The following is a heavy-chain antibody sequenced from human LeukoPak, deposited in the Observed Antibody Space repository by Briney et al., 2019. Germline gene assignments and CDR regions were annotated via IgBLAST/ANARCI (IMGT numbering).Heavy chain of an antibody. Sequence: GGSLRLSCTASGFTFGDYAMSWVRQAPGKGLEWVGFVRSKAYGGTTEYAASVKGRFTISRDDSKSIAYLQMNSLKTEDTAVYYCTRVRYSSSSNLAFDIWGQGTMVTVSS. CDR3: TRVRYSSSSNLAFDI. D-gene: IGHD6-6*01. CDR2: VRSKAYGGTT. CDR1: GFTFGDYA. J-gene: IGHJ3*02. V-gene: IGHV3-49*04.